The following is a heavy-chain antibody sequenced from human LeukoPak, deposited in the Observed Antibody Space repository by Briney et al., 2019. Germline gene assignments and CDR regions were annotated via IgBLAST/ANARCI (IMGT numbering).Heavy chain of an antibody. D-gene: IGHD3-3*01. CDR1: GGTFSSYA. CDR2: IIPIFGTA. CDR3: ASVPITIFEVAPFYMDV. J-gene: IGHJ6*03. V-gene: IGHV1-69*05. Sequence: SVKVSCKASGGTFSSYAISWVRQAPGQGLEWMGGIIPIFGTANYAQKFQGRVTTTTDESTSTAYMELSSLRSEDTAVYYCASVPITIFEVAPFYMDVRGKGTTVTVSS.